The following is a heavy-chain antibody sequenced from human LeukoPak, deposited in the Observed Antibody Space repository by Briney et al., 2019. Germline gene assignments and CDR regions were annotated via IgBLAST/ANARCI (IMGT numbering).Heavy chain of an antibody. CDR3: AGPRDSSGWYFDY. V-gene: IGHV1-69*04. Sequence: GASVKVSCKASGGTFSSYAISWVRQAPGQGLEWMGRIIPIFGIANYAQKFQSRVTITADKSTSTAYMELSSLRSEDTAVYYCAGPRDSSGWYFDYWGQGTLVTVSS. J-gene: IGHJ4*02. D-gene: IGHD6-19*01. CDR2: IIPIFGIA. CDR1: GGTFSSYA.